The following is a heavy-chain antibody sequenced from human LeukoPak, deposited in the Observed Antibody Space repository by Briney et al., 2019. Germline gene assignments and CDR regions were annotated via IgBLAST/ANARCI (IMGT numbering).Heavy chain of an antibody. J-gene: IGHJ4*02. CDR3: ARVGARQVLEY. CDR1: EFAFSSYW. D-gene: IGHD4-17*01. V-gene: IGHV3-7*01. CDR2: IKQDGGEK. Sequence: GGSLRLSCAASEFAFSSYWMSWVRQAPGKGLEWVANIKQDGGEKYYLDSVKGRFTVSRDNAKNSLYLQMNSLRAEDTAVYYCARVGARQVLEYWGQGTLVTVSS.